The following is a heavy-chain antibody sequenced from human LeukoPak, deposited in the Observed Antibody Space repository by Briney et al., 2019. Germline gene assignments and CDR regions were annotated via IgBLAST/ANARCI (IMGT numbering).Heavy chain of an antibody. J-gene: IGHJ6*02. CDR1: GFSFSTYA. Sequence: GGSLRLSCSASGFSFSTYAIHCVRQAPGKGLEYVSAISFTGSNTYYADSVRGRFTISRDNSRNTLHLQMSSLTTEDTAVYYCVRNFGELWLAYYYGMDVWGQGTTVTVSS. V-gene: IGHV3-64D*09. D-gene: IGHD6-19*01. CDR3: VRNFGELWLAYYYGMDV. CDR2: ISFTGSNT.